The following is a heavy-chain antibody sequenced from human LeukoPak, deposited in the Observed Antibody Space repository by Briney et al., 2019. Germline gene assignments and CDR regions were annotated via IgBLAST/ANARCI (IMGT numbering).Heavy chain of an antibody. CDR2: IYHSGST. CDR1: GGSISSSSYY. V-gene: IGHV4-39*07. Sequence: PSETLSLTCTVFGGSISSSSYYWGWIRQPPGKGLEWIGSIYHSGSTYYKPSLKSRVTISVDTSKNQFSLKLSSVTAADTAVYYCARSIPQQLGLYYYYYMDVWGKGTTVTISS. CDR3: ARSIPQQLGLYYYYYMDV. D-gene: IGHD6-13*01. J-gene: IGHJ6*03.